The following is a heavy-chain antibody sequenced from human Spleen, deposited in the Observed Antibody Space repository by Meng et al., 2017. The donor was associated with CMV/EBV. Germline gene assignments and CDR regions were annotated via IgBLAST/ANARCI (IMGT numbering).Heavy chain of an antibody. CDR3: ARAGYCSSTSCYNENWFDP. J-gene: IGHJ5*02. CDR2: INPNRGGT. V-gene: IGHV1-2*02. D-gene: IGHD2-2*03. CDR1: GYNFTGDY. Sequence: ASVKVSCKASGYNFTGDYMHWVRQAPGQGLEWMGWINPNRGGTTYAQKLQGRVTMTTDTSTSTAYRELRSLRSDDTAVYYCARAGYCSSTSCYNENWFDPWGQGTLVTVSS.